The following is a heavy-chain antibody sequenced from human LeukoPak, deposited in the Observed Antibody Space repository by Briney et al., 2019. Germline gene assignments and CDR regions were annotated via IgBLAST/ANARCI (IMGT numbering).Heavy chain of an antibody. CDR2: IYYSGST. CDR3: ARRINYFDY. D-gene: IGHD5-24*01. Sequence: SETLSLTCTVSGGSVSDYYWSWIRQAPGEGLEWVGYIYYSGSTNYNPSLKSRVTMSVDTSKNQFSLKLRSVTTTDTAVYYCARRINYFDYWGLGTLVTVSS. V-gene: IGHV4-59*02. J-gene: IGHJ4*02. CDR1: GGSVSDYY.